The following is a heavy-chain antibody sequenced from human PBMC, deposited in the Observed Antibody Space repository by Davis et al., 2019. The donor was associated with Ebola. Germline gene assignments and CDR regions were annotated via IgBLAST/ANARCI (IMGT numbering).Heavy chain of an antibody. D-gene: IGHD1-7*01. CDR3: AREITGTTGNWFDP. CDR2: IIPIFGTA. CDR1: GGTFSSYA. Sequence: AASVKVSCKASGGTFSSYAISWVRQAPGQGLEWMGGIIPIFGTANYAQKFQGRVTITADKSTSTAYMELSSLRSEDTAVYYCAREITGTTGNWFDPWGQGTLVTVSS. J-gene: IGHJ5*02. V-gene: IGHV1-69*06.